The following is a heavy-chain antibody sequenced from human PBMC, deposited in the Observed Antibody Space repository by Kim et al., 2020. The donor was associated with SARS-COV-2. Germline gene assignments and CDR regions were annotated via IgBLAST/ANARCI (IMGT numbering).Heavy chain of an antibody. CDR1: GFTFTSSA. V-gene: IGHV1-58*01. Sequence: SVKVSCKASGFTFTSSAVQWVRQARGQRLEWIGWIVVGSGNTNYAQKFQERVTITRDMSTSTAYMELSSLRSEDTAVYYCAAGSNYRIYYYYGMDVWGQGTPVTVSS. D-gene: IGHD4-4*01. J-gene: IGHJ6*02. CDR3: AAGSNYRIYYYYGMDV. CDR2: IVVGSGNT.